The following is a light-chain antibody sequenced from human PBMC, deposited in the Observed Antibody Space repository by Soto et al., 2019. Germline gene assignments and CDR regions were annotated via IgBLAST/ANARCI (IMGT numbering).Light chain of an antibody. CDR2: AAS. Sequence: EIVLTQSPVTLSLSPGERATLSCRASRSSASSYLGWYQQKPGQAPRLLIYAASTRATGIPDRFSGSGSATDFTLTISRLEPEDSAVYYCQHYDSSPPYTFGQGTKVDIK. V-gene: IGKV3-20*01. CDR3: QHYDSSPPYT. J-gene: IGKJ2*01. CDR1: RSSASSY.